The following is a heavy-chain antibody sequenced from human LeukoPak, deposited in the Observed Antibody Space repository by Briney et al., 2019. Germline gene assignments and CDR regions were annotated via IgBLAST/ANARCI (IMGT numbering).Heavy chain of an antibody. V-gene: IGHV1-8*03. D-gene: IGHD3-3*01. Sequence: ASVKVSCKASGYTFTSYDINWVRQATGQGLEWMGWMNPNSGNTGYAQKFQGRVTITKNTSISTACMELSSLRSEDTAVYYCARGPKWSGDFYYFDYWGQGTLVTVSS. CDR3: ARGPKWSGDFYYFDY. CDR1: GYTFTSYD. CDR2: MNPNSGNT. J-gene: IGHJ4*02.